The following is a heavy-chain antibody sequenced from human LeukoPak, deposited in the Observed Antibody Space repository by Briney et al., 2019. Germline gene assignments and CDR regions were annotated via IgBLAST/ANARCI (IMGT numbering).Heavy chain of an antibody. Sequence: QPGRSLRLSCGAFGFTFDDFAIHWVRQAPGKGLEWVSGISWNSGSIGYADSVKGRFTISRDNSKNTLYLQMNSLRAEDTAVYYCARLGMIQAYSTEDYWGQGTLVTVSS. CDR3: ARLGMIQAYSTEDY. V-gene: IGHV3-9*01. J-gene: IGHJ4*02. CDR1: GFTFDDFA. D-gene: IGHD6-13*01. CDR2: ISWNSGSI.